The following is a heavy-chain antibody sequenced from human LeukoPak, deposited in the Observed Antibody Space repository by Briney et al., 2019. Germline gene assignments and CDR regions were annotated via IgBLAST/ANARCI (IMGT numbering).Heavy chain of an antibody. V-gene: IGHV1-46*01. Sequence: GASVKVSCKASGYTFTSYYMHWVRQAPGQGLEWMGIINPSGGSTSYAQKFQGRVTMTRDTSTSTVYMELSSLRSEDTAVYYCARASGSPSTLRPHYYFDYWGQGTLVTVSS. CDR3: ARASGSPSTLRPHYYFDY. J-gene: IGHJ4*02. CDR1: GYTFTSYY. D-gene: IGHD1-26*01. CDR2: INPSGGST.